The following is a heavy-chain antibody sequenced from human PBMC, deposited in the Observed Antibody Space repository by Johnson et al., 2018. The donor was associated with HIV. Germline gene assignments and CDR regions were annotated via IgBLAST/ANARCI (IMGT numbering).Heavy chain of an antibody. J-gene: IGHJ3*02. CDR1: GFTFSSYG. CDR2: ISYDGSNK. V-gene: IGHV3-33*05. Sequence: QEKLVESGGGVVQPRRSLRLSCAASGFTFSSYGMHWVRQAPGKGLEWVAVISYDGSNKYYADSVKGRFTISRENAKNSLYLQMNSLRAGDTAVYYCARAYSYGAFDIWGQGTRVTVSS. D-gene: IGHD5-18*01. CDR3: ARAYSYGAFDI.